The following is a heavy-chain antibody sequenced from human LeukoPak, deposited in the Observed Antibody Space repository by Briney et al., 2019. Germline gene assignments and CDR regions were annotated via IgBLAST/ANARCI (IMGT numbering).Heavy chain of an antibody. CDR2: ISYDGSNK. J-gene: IGHJ4*02. CDR3: AKNPVGYFDYQGYYFDY. Sequence: PGGSLRLSCAASGFTFSSYGMHWVRQAPGKGLEWVAVISYDGSNKYYADSVKGRFTISRDDSKNTLYLQMNSLRAEDTAVYYCAKNPVGYFDYQGYYFDYWGQGTLVTVSS. V-gene: IGHV3-30*18. D-gene: IGHD3-9*01. CDR1: GFTFSSYG.